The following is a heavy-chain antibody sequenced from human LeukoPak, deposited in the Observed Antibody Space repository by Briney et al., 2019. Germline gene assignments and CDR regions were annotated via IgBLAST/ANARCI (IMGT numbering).Heavy chain of an antibody. CDR2: ISSSSSYI. Sequence: GGSLRLSCAASGFTFSSYSMNWVRQAPGKGLEWVSSISSSSSYIYYADSVKGRFTISRDNSKDTLDLQMNSLRAEDTAVYYCAKDRTSTWSWDYWGQGTLVIVSS. CDR3: AKDRTSTWSWDY. D-gene: IGHD6-13*01. CDR1: GFTFSSYS. V-gene: IGHV3-21*03. J-gene: IGHJ4*02.